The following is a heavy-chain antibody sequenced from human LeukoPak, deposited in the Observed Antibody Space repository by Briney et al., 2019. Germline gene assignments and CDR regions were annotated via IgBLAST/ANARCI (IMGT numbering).Heavy chain of an antibody. CDR1: GGSISSYY. J-gene: IGHJ4*02. D-gene: IGHD5-18*01. CDR3: ARENDRYGRIDY. V-gene: IGHV4-59*01. CDR2: VSYSGST. Sequence: PSETLSLTCTVSGGSISSYYWSWVRQPPGKGLEWIGYVSYSGSTDYNPSLKSRVIISIDTPKNQFSLRLSSVTAADTAVYYCARENDRYGRIDYWSQGTQVTVSS.